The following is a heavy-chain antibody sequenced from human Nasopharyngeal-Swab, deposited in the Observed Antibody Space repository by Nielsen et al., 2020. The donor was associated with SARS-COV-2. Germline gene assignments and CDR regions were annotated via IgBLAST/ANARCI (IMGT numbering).Heavy chain of an antibody. D-gene: IGHD3-9*01. V-gene: IGHV3-7*03. CDR1: GFTFSNYW. CDR3: AKKLENILRYFDWLLDAFDI. CDR2: IKQDGSEI. Sequence: GESLKISCAASGFTFSNYWMSWVRQAPGKGLEWVANIKQDGSEIYYVDSLKGRFTISRDNAKNTLYLQMNSLRAEDTAVYYCAKKLENILRYFDWLLDAFDIWGQGTMVTVSS. J-gene: IGHJ3*02.